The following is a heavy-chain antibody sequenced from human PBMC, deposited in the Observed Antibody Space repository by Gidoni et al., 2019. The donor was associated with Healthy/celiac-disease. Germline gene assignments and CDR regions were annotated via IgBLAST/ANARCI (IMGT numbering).Heavy chain of an antibody. CDR3: TTGGLGLYSYDSSGYLL. CDR1: GVTCSNDW. D-gene: IGHD3-22*01. Sequence: EVQLVESGGGLVKPGGSLRLSCAAYGVTCSNDWMSWVRQAPGKVLGWVGRITSKTDVWTTDYAAPVKGIFTISRDDSKNTLYLQMNSLKPEDTAVYYCTTGGLGLYSYDSSGYLLWGQGTLVTVSS. J-gene: IGHJ4*02. CDR2: ITSKTDVWTT. V-gene: IGHV3-15*01.